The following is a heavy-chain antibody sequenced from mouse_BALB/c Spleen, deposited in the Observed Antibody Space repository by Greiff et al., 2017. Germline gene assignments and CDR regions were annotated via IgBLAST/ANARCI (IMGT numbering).Heavy chain of an antibody. CDR2: INPSTGYI. J-gene: IGHJ1*01. V-gene: IGHV1-7*01. Sequence: VQLQQSGAELAKPGASVKMSCKASGYTFTSYWMHWVKQRPGQGLEWIGYINPSTGYIEYNQKFKDKATLTADKSSSTAYMQLSSLTSEDSAVDYCARSNGYFGYFDVWGAGTTVTVS. D-gene: IGHD2-3*01. CDR1: GYTFTSYW. CDR3: ARSNGYFGYFDV.